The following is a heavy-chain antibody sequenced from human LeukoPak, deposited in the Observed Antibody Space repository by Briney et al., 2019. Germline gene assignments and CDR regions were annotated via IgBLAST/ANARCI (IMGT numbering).Heavy chain of an antibody. CDR3: ATLAVAGNYYGMDV. Sequence: ASVKVSCKASGYTFTSYGITWVRQAPGQGLEWMGWISIYNGNTNYVQKLQGRVTMTTDTSTSTAYMELGRLRSDDTAVYYCATLAVAGNYYGMDVWGQGTTVTVSS. CDR1: GYTFTSYG. CDR2: ISIYNGNT. J-gene: IGHJ6*02. D-gene: IGHD6-19*01. V-gene: IGHV1-18*01.